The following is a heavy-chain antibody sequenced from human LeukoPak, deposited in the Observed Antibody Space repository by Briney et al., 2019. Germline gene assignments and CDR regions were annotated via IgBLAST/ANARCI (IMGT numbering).Heavy chain of an antibody. CDR3: ARSGGSYVGVAFDI. CDR1: GYTFTYRY. Sequence: GASVKVSCKASGYTFTYRYLHWVRQAPGQALEWMGWITPFNGNTNYAQKFQDRVTIIRDRSMSTAYMELSSLRSEDTAMYYCARSGGSYVGVAFDIWGQGTMVTVSS. CDR2: ITPFNGNT. J-gene: IGHJ3*02. V-gene: IGHV1-45*02. D-gene: IGHD1-26*01.